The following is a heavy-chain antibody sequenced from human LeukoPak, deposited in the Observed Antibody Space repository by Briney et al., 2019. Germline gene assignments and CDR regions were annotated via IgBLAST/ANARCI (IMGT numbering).Heavy chain of an antibody. CDR3: AKAEGYDILTGLDY. V-gene: IGHV3-21*04. CDR1: GFTFSRYT. Sequence: GGSLRLSCAASGFTFSRYTMNWVRQSPGKGLEWVSSISSSGYYIYYADSVKGRFTISRDNAKNSLYLQMNSLRTEDTAVYYCAKAEGYDILTGLDYWGQGTLVTVSS. J-gene: IGHJ4*02. D-gene: IGHD3-9*01. CDR2: ISSSGYYI.